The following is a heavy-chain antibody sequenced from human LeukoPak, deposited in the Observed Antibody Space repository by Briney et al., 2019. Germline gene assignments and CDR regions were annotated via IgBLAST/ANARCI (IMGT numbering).Heavy chain of an antibody. CDR2: INPNSGGT. D-gene: IGHD3-22*01. Sequence: ASVKVSCKASGYTFTGYYMHWVRQAPGQGLEWMGRINPNSGGTNYAQKFQGRVTMTRDTSISTAYMELSRLRSDDTAVYYCARLSGYSSGHYYSDYWGQGTLVTVSS. V-gene: IGHV1-2*06. CDR1: GYTFTGYY. J-gene: IGHJ4*02. CDR3: ARLSGYSSGHYYSDY.